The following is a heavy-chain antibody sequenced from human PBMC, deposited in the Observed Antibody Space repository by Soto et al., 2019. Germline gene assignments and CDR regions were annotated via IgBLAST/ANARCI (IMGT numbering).Heavy chain of an antibody. CDR1: GYSISSSNW. D-gene: IGHD4-17*01. V-gene: IGHV4-28*01. CDR3: ARKNGVLDAFDI. CDR2: IYYSGST. Sequence: SETLSLTCAVSGYSISSSNWWGWIRQPPGKGLEWIGYIYYSGSTYYNPSLKSRVTMSVDTSKNQFSLKLSSVTAVDTAVSYCARKNGVLDAFDIWGQGTMVTVSS. J-gene: IGHJ3*02.